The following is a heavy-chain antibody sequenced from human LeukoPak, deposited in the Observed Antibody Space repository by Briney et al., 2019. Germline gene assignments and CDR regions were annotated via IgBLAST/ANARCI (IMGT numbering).Heavy chain of an antibody. CDR2: IYTSGST. CDR1: GGSISSGSYY. J-gene: IGHJ4*02. D-gene: IGHD3-10*01. CDR3: AREMGGWGSWRVFDY. V-gene: IGHV4-61*02. Sequence: SETLSLTCTVSGGSISSGSYYWSWIRQPAGKGLEWIGRIYTSGSTNYNPSLKSRVTISVDTSKNQFSLKLSSVTAADTAVYYCAREMGGWGSWRVFDYWGLGTLVTVSS.